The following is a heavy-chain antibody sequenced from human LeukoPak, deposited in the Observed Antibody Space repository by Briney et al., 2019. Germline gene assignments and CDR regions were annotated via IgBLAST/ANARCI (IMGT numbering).Heavy chain of an antibody. J-gene: IGHJ5*02. Sequence: PSETLSLTCTVSGGTISSSYWSWIRQTPGKGLEWIGYIYYSGSIHYNPSLKSRVTISVDTSKNQFSLKLSSVTAADTAVYYCARQVTAAAGTNWLDPWGQGNLVTVSS. CDR2: IYYSGSI. CDR3: ARQVTAAAGTNWLDP. V-gene: IGHV4-59*08. D-gene: IGHD6-13*01. CDR1: GGTISSSY.